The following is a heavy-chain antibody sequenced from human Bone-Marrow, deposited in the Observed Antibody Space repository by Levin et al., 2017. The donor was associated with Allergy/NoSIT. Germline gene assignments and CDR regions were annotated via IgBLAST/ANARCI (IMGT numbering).Heavy chain of an antibody. J-gene: IGHJ5*02. V-gene: IGHV3-30*03. CDR3: AREFLHSGYYDL. CDR2: VSYDGSNT. D-gene: IGHD3-22*01. CDR1: GFTFTNYG. Sequence: GGSLRLSCTASGFTFTNYGLHWVRRAPGKGLEWVTLVSYDGSNTYYADSVKGRFTVSRDNSKDTLYLQINSLRVEDTAMYYCAREFLHSGYYDLWGQGTLVTVSS.